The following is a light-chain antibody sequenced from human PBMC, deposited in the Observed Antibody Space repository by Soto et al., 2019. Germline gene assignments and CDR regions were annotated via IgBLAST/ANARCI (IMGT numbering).Light chain of an antibody. CDR3: QQYNNWRT. J-gene: IGKJ1*01. CDR2: GAS. V-gene: IGKV3-15*01. Sequence: ETVMTQSPATLSVSPGERATLSCRASQSVSSNLAWYQQKPGQAPRLLIYGASTRATGIPDRFSGSGSGTEFTLTISSLQSEDFAVYYCQQYNNWRTFGQGTKVEIK. CDR1: QSVSSN.